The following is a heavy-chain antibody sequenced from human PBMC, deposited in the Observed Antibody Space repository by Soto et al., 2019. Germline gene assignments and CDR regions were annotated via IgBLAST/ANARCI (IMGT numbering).Heavy chain of an antibody. D-gene: IGHD3-16*02. Sequence: QVQLVQSGAEAKKPGASVKVSCKASGYTFTSYDINWVRQATGQGLEWMGWMNPNSGNTGYAQKFQGRVTMTRNTSISTAYMELSSLRSEDTAVYYCATYPKYYDYVWGSYRSWGQGTLVTVSS. J-gene: IGHJ5*02. CDR1: GYTFTSYD. CDR2: MNPNSGNT. V-gene: IGHV1-8*01. CDR3: ATYPKYYDYVWGSYRS.